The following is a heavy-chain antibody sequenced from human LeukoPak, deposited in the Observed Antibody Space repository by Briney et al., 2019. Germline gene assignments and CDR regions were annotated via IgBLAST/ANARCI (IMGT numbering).Heavy chain of an antibody. CDR2: IKSKTDGGTT. D-gene: IGHD1-1*01. CDR1: GFTFSNAW. V-gene: IGHV3-15*01. CDR3: ARARVTTGTTRIAFDI. Sequence: GGSLRLSCAASGFTFSNAWMSWVRQAPGKGLEWVGRIKSKTDGGTTDYAAPVKGRFTISRDDSKDTLYLQMNSLRAEDTAVHYCARARVTTGTTRIAFDIWGQGTMVPVSS. J-gene: IGHJ3*02.